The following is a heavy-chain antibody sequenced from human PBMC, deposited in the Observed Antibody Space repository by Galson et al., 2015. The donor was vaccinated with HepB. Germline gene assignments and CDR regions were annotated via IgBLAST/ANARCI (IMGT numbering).Heavy chain of an antibody. CDR3: ARERYDILTGYYHIYYYYGMDV. V-gene: IGHV1-18*01. CDR1: GYTFTSYG. J-gene: IGHJ6*02. CDR2: ISAYNGNT. D-gene: IGHD3-9*01. Sequence: SVKVSCKASGYTFTSYGISWVRQAPGQGLEWMGWISAYNGNTNYAQKLQGRVTMTTDTSTSTAYMELRSLRSDDTAVYYCARERYDILTGYYHIYYYYGMDVWGQGTTVTVSS.